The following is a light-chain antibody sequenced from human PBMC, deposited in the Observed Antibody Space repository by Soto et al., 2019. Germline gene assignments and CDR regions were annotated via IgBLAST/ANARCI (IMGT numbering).Light chain of an antibody. CDR1: STDFVSYNR. V-gene: IGLV2-18*02. CDR3: CSYAGTYTGV. CDR2: EAS. J-gene: IGLJ1*01. Sequence: QSVLTQPPSVSGSPGQSVTISCTGTSTDFVSYNRVSWYQQPPGTAPKLIIYEASNRPSGVPDRFSGSKSGNTASLTISGLQAEDEADYYCCSYAGTYTGVFGTGTKVTVL.